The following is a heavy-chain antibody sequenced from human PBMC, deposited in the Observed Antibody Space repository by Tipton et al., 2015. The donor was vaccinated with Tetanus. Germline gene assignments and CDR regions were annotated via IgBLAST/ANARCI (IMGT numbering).Heavy chain of an antibody. Sequence: SLRLSCAASGFIFSSYGIHWVRQAPGKGLEWVAVSWYDGTDKYYADSVKGRFTISRDNSKNTLYLQMNSLRAEDTAVYYCAREGDCSGGSCFSGAFDTWGQGPQVTVSS. CDR2: SWYDGTDK. CDR1: GFIFSSYG. J-gene: IGHJ4*02. V-gene: IGHV3-33*01. D-gene: IGHD2-15*01. CDR3: AREGDCSGGSCFSGAFDT.